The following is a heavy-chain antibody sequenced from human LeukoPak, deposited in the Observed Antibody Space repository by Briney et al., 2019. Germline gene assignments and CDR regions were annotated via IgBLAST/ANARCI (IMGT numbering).Heavy chain of an antibody. CDR2: IYTSGST. Sequence: SETLSLTCTVSGGSISSYYWSWIRQPAGKGLEWIGRIYTSGSTNYYPSLKSRVTMSVDTSKNQFSLKLSSVTAADTAVYYCARVGSYDFWSGYSLDVWGKGTTVTVSS. V-gene: IGHV4-4*07. CDR3: ARVGSYDFWSGYSLDV. CDR1: GGSISSYY. D-gene: IGHD3-3*01. J-gene: IGHJ6*04.